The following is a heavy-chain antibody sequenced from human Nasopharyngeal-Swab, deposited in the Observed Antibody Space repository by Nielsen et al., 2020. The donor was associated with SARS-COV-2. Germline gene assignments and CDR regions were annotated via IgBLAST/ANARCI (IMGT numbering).Heavy chain of an antibody. CDR2: IWYDGSNK. J-gene: IGHJ2*01. V-gene: IGHV3-33*01. CDR3: ARAGPGYCSGGSCYPSWYFDL. D-gene: IGHD2-15*01. Sequence: GESLKISCAASGFTFSNYGMHWVRQAPGKGLEWVAVIWYDGSNKYYADSVKGRFTISRDNAKNSLYLQMNSLRAEDTAVYYCARAGPGYCSGGSCYPSWYFDLWGRGTLVTVSS. CDR1: GFTFSNYG.